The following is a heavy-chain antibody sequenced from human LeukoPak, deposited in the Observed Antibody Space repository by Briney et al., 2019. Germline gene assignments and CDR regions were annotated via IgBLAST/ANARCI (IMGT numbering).Heavy chain of an antibody. CDR2: ISSNGGST. Sequence: GGSLRLSCAASGFTFSSYAMHWVRQAPGKGLEYVSAISSNGGSTYYANSVKGRFTISRDNSKSTLYLQMGSLRAEDMAVYYCAREGWDASSSWYSEPTPYFDYWGQGTLVTVSS. D-gene: IGHD6-13*01. CDR3: AREGWDASSSWYSEPTPYFDY. CDR1: GFTFSSYA. V-gene: IGHV3-64*01. J-gene: IGHJ4*02.